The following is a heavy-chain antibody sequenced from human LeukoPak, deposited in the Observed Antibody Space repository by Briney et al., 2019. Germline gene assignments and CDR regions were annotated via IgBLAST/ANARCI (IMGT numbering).Heavy chain of an antibody. CDR2: ISAYNGNT. CDR3: ARNSYDYVWGSYSYGMDV. J-gene: IGHJ6*02. Sequence: GASVKVSCKASGYTFTSYAMNWVRQAPGQGLEWMGWISAYNGNTNYAQKLQGRVTMTTDTSTSTAYMELRSLRSDDTAVYYCARNSYDYVWGSYSYGMDVWGQGTTVTVSS. D-gene: IGHD3-16*01. V-gene: IGHV1-18*01. CDR1: GYTFTSYA.